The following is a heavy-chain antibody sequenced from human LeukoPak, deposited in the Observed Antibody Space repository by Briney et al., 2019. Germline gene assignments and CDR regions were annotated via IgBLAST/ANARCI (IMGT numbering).Heavy chain of an antibody. Sequence: GGSLRLSCAVSGFTFSSYAMSWVRQAPGKGLEWVSAISGSGGRTYYADSVKGRFTVSRDNSENTLFLQMNSLRAEDTAIYYCAKDTDVVVPEYFQYWGQGTLVTVSS. V-gene: IGHV3-23*01. CDR2: ISGSGGRT. CDR1: GFTFSSYA. CDR3: AKDTDVVVPEYFQY. J-gene: IGHJ1*01. D-gene: IGHD2-15*01.